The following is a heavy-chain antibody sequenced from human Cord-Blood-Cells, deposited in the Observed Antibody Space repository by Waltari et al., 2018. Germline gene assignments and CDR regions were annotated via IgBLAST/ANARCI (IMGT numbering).Heavy chain of an antibody. CDR1: GFTFSSYS. D-gene: IGHD1-26*01. V-gene: IGHV3-21*01. J-gene: IGHJ3*02. CDR3: ARGTLIVGALIDI. Sequence: EVQLVESGGGLVKPGGSLRLSCAASGFTFSSYSMHWVRQAPGKGLEWVSSISSSSSYIYYADSVKGRFTISRDNAKNSLYLQMNSLRAEDTAVYYCARGTLIVGALIDIWGQGTMVTVSS. CDR2: ISSSSSYI.